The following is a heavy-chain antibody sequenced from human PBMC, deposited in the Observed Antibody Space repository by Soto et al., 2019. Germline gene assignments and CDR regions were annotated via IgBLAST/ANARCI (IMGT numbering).Heavy chain of an antibody. J-gene: IGHJ5*02. V-gene: IGHV4-34*01. CDR2: INHSGST. Sequence: LSLTCAVYGGSFSGYYWSWIRQPPGKGLGWIGEINHSGSTNYDPSLKSRVTISVDTSKNQFSLKLSSVTAADTAVYYCARGPITTNPRFDPWGQGTLVTVSS. D-gene: IGHD3-22*01. CDR1: GGSFSGYY. CDR3: ARGPITTNPRFDP.